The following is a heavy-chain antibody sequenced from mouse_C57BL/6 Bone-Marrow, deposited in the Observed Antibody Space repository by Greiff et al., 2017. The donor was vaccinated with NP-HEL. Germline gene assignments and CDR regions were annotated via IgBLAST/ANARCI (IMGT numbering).Heavy chain of an antibody. Sequence: LVESGGGLVKPGGSLKLSCAASGFTFSSYAMSWVRQTPEKRLEWVATISDGGSYTYYPDNVKGRFTISRDNAKNNLYLQMSHLKSEDTAMYYCAREGVTTGVAYWGQGTLVTVSA. D-gene: IGHD2-2*01. V-gene: IGHV5-4*01. CDR3: AREGVTTGVAY. CDR2: ISDGGSYT. CDR1: GFTFSSYA. J-gene: IGHJ3*01.